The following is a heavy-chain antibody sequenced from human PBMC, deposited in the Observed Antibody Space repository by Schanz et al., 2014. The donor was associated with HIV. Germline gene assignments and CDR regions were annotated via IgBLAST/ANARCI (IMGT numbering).Heavy chain of an antibody. Sequence: EVQLLESGGGLVQPGGSLRLSCAASGFTFSNYAMTWVRQAPGKGLEWVSGISISGETTYYADSVKGRFTISRDNAKNSMYLQMNGLGAEDTAVYFCARARFGDWGQGTLVTVSS. J-gene: IGHJ4*03. CDR3: ARARFGD. D-gene: IGHD3-3*01. V-gene: IGHV3-23*01. CDR1: GFTFSNYA. CDR2: ISISGETT.